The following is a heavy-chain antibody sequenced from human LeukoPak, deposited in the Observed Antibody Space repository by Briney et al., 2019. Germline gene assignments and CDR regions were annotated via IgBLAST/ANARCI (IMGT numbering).Heavy chain of an antibody. CDR3: AGRYNYGDTFDI. J-gene: IGHJ3*02. CDR1: GYSLTKYW. D-gene: IGHD5-18*01. Sequence: GESLKISRKGSGYSLTKYWIGWVRQMPGNGLDWMGIIYPGGSDSRYSPSFQGQVTMSADKSISTAYLQWSSRKASDTAMYYCAGRYNYGDTFDIWGEGRMVTISS. CDR2: IYPGGSDS. V-gene: IGHV5-51*01.